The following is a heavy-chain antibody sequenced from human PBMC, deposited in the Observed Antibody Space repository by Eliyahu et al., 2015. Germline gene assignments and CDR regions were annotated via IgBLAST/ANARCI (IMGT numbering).Heavy chain of an antibody. CDR1: GYSISSAYY. CDR3: ATTRGDDSTGYYSWSFDI. Sequence: QVQLQESGPGLVKPSETLSLTCGVSGYSISSAYYWGWIRQPPGKGLEWIGSVHQSERHYNPSLKSRVTISVDTPKNRFSLKLSSVTATDTAVYYCATTRGDDSTGYYSWSFDIWGQGTMVTVSA. CDR2: VHQSER. V-gene: IGHV4-38-2*01. J-gene: IGHJ3*02. D-gene: IGHD3-22*01.